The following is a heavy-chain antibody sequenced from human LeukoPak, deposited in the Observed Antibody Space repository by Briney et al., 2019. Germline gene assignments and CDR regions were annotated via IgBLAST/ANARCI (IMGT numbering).Heavy chain of an antibody. J-gene: IGHJ4*02. V-gene: IGHV4-34*01. CDR1: GGSFSGYY. D-gene: IGHD3-3*01. Sequence: SETLSLTCAIYGGSFSGYYWSWIRQSPGKGLEWIGEINHSGSTNYNPSLESRVTILVETSQNLFSPKLSSVTGADTAVFYCGRGGPLRFSRGFNYWGQGPLVSVSS. CDR2: INHSGST. CDR3: GRGGPLRFSRGFNY.